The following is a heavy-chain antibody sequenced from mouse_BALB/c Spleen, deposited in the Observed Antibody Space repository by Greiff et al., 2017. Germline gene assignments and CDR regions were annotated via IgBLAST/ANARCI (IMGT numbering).Heavy chain of an antibody. Sequence: QVQLKESGPGLVAPSQSLSITCTVSGFSLTSYGVHWVRQPPGKGLEWLGVIWAGGSTNYNSALMSRLSISKDNSKSQVFLKMNSLQTDDTAMYYWARAPYYGSSHVMNYGGQGTPVTVSS. D-gene: IGHD1-1*01. CDR3: ARAPYYGSSHVMNY. V-gene: IGHV2-9*02. CDR2: IWAGGST. CDR1: GFSLTSYG. J-gene: IGHJ4*01.